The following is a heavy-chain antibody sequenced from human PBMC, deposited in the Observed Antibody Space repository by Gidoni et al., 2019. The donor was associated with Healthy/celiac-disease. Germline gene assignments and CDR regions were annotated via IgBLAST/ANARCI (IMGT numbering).Heavy chain of an antibody. D-gene: IGHD3-3*01. CDR3: ARGGYDFWSGPISGTIYWFDP. CDR2: SYTSGST. J-gene: IGHJ5*02. Sequence: QVQLQESGPGLVKPSEPLSLTCTVSGGSISSYYWSWIRPPAGKGLEWIGRSYTSGSTNYNPSLKSRVTMSVDTSKNQFSLKLSSVTAADTAVYYCARGGYDFWSGPISGTIYWFDPWGQGTLVTVSS. CDR1: GGSISSYY. V-gene: IGHV4-4*07.